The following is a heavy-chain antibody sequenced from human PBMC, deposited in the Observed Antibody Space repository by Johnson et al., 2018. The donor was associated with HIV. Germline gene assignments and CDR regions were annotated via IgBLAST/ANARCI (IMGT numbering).Heavy chain of an antibody. Sequence: VLLVESGGGVVQPGRSLRLSCAASGFTISTKYFNWVRQAPGKGLEWVSVISIGGSTYYADSVKGRFTISRDNAKNSLYLQMNSLRAEDTAVYYCATRDPTYRPGAFHSWGQGTMVTVS. CDR1: GFTISTKY. CDR2: ISIGGST. V-gene: IGHV3-66*01. D-gene: IGHD1-14*01. CDR3: ATRDPTYRPGAFHS. J-gene: IGHJ3*02.